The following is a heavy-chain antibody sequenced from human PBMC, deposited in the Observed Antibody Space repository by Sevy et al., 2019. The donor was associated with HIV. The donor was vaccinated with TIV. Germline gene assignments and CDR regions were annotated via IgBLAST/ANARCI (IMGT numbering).Heavy chain of an antibody. Sequence: SETLSLTCTVSGGSISSYYWSWIRQPPGKGLEWIGYIYYSGSTNYNPSLKSRVTISVDTSKNQFSLKLSSVTAADTAVYYCARAGGTVSGYYHCGMDVWGQGTTVTVSS. V-gene: IGHV4-59*01. CDR2: IYYSGST. CDR1: GGSISSYY. D-gene: IGHD4-17*01. J-gene: IGHJ6*02. CDR3: ARAGGTVSGYYHCGMDV.